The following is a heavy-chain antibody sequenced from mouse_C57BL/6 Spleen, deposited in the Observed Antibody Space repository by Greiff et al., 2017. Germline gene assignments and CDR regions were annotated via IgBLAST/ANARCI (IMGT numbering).Heavy chain of an antibody. CDR2: IHPNSGST. Sequence: QVQLQQPGAELVKPGASVKLSCKASGYTFTSYWMHWVKQRPGQGLEWIGMIHPNSGSTNYNEKFTSKATLTVDKSSSAAYMQHSRLTSEDSAVYYCARGGAAQADYWGQGTTLTVSS. CDR3: ARGGAAQADY. V-gene: IGHV1-64*01. CDR1: GYTFTSYW. D-gene: IGHD3-2*02. J-gene: IGHJ2*01.